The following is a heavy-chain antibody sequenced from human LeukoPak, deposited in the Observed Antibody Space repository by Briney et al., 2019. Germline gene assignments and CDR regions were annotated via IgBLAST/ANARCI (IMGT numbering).Heavy chain of an antibody. V-gene: IGHV5-10-1*01. J-gene: IGHJ3*02. D-gene: IGHD1-20*01. CDR3: ARHRPLTATKVAFDI. CDR1: GYSFTSYW. Sequence: GESRKISGQRPGYSFTSYWISWSPQMPGKGLRWMGRFDPSDSYTNYSPSFQGHVTISADKSISTAYLQWSSLKASDTAMYYCARHRPLTATKVAFDIWGQGTMVTVSS. CDR2: FDPSDSYT.